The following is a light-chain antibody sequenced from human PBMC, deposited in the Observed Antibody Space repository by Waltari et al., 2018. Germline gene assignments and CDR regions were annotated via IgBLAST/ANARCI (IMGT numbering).Light chain of an antibody. CDR1: TIQSKI. CDR3: QVGDGTTNSVV. V-gene: IGLV3-21*04. Sequence: YELTQPPSVSVAPGKTATLTCSGETIQSKIAYWYQQKPGQAPVLVIYYDSDRPSGIPERFSGSNSGKTVTLTISGVEAGDEADYHCQVGDGTTNSVVFGGGTKLTVL. CDR2: YDS. J-gene: IGLJ3*02.